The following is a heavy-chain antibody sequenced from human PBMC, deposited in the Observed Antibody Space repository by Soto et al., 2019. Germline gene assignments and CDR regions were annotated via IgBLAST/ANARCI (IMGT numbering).Heavy chain of an antibody. J-gene: IGHJ5*02. D-gene: IGHD3-3*01. Sequence: ASVKGSCKASGYTFTSYDINWVRQATGQGLEWMGWMNPNSGNTGYAQKFQGRVTMTRNTSISTAYMELSSLRSEDTAVYYCARGGGTIFGVVTNWFDPWGQGTLVTVSS. CDR1: GYTFTSYD. CDR2: MNPNSGNT. V-gene: IGHV1-8*01. CDR3: ARGGGTIFGVVTNWFDP.